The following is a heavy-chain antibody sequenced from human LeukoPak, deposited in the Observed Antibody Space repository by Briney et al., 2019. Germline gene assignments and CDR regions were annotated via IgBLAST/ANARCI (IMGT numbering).Heavy chain of an antibody. CDR3: AKNPTYYYGSGSDNWFDP. Sequence: PGGSLRLSCAASGFTFDDYAMHWVRQAPGKGLEWVSGISWNSGSIGYADSVKGRFTISRDNAKNSLYLQMNSLRAEDTALYYCAKNPTYYYGSGSDNWFDPWGQETLVTVSS. J-gene: IGHJ5*02. D-gene: IGHD3-10*01. CDR2: ISWNSGSI. CDR1: GFTFDDYA. V-gene: IGHV3-9*01.